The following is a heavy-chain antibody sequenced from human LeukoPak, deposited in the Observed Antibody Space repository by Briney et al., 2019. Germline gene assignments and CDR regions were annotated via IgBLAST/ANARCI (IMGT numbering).Heavy chain of an antibody. D-gene: IGHD6-13*01. CDR2: ISYDGSNK. CDR1: GFTFSSYA. CDR3: AKVRSSSYNWFDP. Sequence: GGSLRLSCAASGFTFSSYAMHWVRQAPGKGLEWVAVISYDGSNKYYADSVKGRFTISRDNSKNTLYLQMNSLRAEDTAVYYCAKVRSSSYNWFDPWGQGTLVTVSS. J-gene: IGHJ5*02. V-gene: IGHV3-30-3*01.